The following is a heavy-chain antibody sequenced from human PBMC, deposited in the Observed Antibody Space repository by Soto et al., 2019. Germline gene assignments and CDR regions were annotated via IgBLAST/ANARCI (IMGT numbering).Heavy chain of an antibody. V-gene: IGHV1-69*06. Sequence: QVQLVQSGAEVKKPGSSVKVSCKASGGTFSSYAISWVRQAPGQGLEWMGGIIPIFGTANYAQKFQGRVTITADKSTSTAYMELSSLRSEDTAVYYCARRNTYYDFWSGSYYFDSWGQGTLVTVSS. D-gene: IGHD3-3*01. CDR1: GGTFSSYA. J-gene: IGHJ4*02. CDR3: ARRNTYYDFWSGSYYFDS. CDR2: IIPIFGTA.